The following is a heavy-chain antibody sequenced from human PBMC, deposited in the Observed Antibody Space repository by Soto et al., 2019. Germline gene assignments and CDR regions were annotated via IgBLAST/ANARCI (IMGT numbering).Heavy chain of an antibody. V-gene: IGHV1-69*13. J-gene: IGHJ6*02. Sequence: SVKGSCKTSGGTFSSYAISWVRQAPGQGLEWMGGIIPIFGTANYAQKFQGRVTITADESTSTAYMELSSLRSEDTAVYYCARGGIVLMVYAIGHYSYYCMDVWGQGTSLT. CDR2: IIPIFGTA. CDR3: ARGGIVLMVYAIGHYSYYCMDV. D-gene: IGHD2-8*01. CDR1: GGTFSSYA.